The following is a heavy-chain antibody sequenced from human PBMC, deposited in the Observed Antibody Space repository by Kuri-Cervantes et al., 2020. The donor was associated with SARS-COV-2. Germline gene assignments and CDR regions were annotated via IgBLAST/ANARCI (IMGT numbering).Heavy chain of an antibody. Sequence: GESLEISCAASGFTFSSYAMHWVRQAPGKGLEYVSAISSNGGSTYYADSVKGRFTISRDNSKNTLYLQMNSLRAEDTAVYYCAKSPPYGDPVRGAFDIWGQGTMVTVSS. CDR2: ISSNGGST. J-gene: IGHJ3*02. D-gene: IGHD4-17*01. CDR3: AKSPPYGDPVRGAFDI. V-gene: IGHV3-64*02. CDR1: GFTFSSYA.